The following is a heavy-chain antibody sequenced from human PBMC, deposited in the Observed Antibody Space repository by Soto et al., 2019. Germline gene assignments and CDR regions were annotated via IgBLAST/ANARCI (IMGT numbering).Heavy chain of an antibody. V-gene: IGHV4-4*02. Sequence: QVQLQESGPGLVRPSGTLSLTCAVSGAFISSTTSGNWWSWVRQPPGKGLEWIGEIYHRGSTNDNRSVKSRVTMSADKPKKQFFLNLSSVTAADTAMYYCARMVGATRVDLCGQGSLVPVSS. J-gene: IGHJ5*02. CDR2: IYHRGST. D-gene: IGHD1-26*01. CDR1: GAFISSTTSGNW. CDR3: ARMVGATRVDL.